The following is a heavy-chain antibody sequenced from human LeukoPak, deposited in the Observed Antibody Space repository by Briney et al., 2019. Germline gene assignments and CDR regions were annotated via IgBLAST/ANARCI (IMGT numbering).Heavy chain of an antibody. D-gene: IGHD1-26*01. V-gene: IGHV3-33*01. CDR2: IFYDGSNK. CDR3: ARDLLYSGSYSWYFDL. Sequence: GRSLRLPCAASGFTFSRNGMHWVRQAPGKGLEWVALIFYDGSNKYYVDSVKGRFTISRDNSKNMLYLQMNSLRAEDTAVYYCARDLLYSGSYSWYFDLWGRGTPVTVSS. CDR1: GFTFSRNG. J-gene: IGHJ2*01.